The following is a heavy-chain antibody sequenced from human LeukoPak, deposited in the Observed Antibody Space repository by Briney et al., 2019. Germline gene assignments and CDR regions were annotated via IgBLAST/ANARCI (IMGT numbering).Heavy chain of an antibody. CDR2: IYDSGNT. D-gene: IGHD3-16*01. J-gene: IGHJ4*02. CDR1: GGSVSRSSYY. V-gene: IGHV4-39*01. Sequence: SETLSLTCTVSGGSVSRSSYYWGWIRQPPGKGLEWIGTIYDSGNTYYNPSLKSRVTISVDTSKNQFSLKLTSVTAADTAVFYCVSGSYADFDYWGQGILVTVSS. CDR3: VSGSYADFDY.